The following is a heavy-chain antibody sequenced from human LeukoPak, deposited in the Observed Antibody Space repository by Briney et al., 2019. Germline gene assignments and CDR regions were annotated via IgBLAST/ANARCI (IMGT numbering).Heavy chain of an antibody. V-gene: IGHV4-39*01. D-gene: IGHD3-3*01. CDR1: GGSISSSSYY. J-gene: IGHJ4*02. Sequence: SETLSLTCTVSGGSISSSSYYWGWIRQPPGKGLEWIGSIYYSGSTYYNPSLKSRVTISVDTSKNQFSLKLSSVTAADTAVYYCASSFGLRLLEWPIDYWGQGTLVTVSS. CDR3: ASSFGLRLLEWPIDY. CDR2: IYYSGST.